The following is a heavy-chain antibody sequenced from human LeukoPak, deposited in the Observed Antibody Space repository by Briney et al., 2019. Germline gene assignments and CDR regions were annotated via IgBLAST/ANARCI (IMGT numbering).Heavy chain of an antibody. CDR1: GFTFGGYG. J-gene: IGHJ4*02. Sequence: PGGSLRLSCAGSGFTFGGYGMHWFRQTPGKGLEWVAVIAYDGSRAFYADSVKGRFTISRDNSKNTMSVQMDDLRAEDTAVYYCARDYRDSSSSSFDYWGQGTLVTVSS. V-gene: IGHV3-33*01. CDR3: ARDYRDSSSSSFDY. D-gene: IGHD6-6*01. CDR2: IAYDGSRA.